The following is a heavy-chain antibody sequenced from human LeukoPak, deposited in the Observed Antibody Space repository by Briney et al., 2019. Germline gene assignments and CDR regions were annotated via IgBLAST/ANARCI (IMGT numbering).Heavy chain of an antibody. V-gene: IGHV4-39*01. CDR1: GDSISSSIYY. D-gene: IGHD2-15*01. J-gene: IGHJ4*02. Sequence: SETLSLTCTVSGDSISSSIYYWGWIRQPPGKGLEWIASMYYRGSTYYNPTLKSRVTVSVDASKNRFSLKLSSVTAADTAVYYCARHGVVVAADATGIDCWGQGTLVTVSS. CDR2: MYYRGST. CDR3: ARHGVVVAADATGIDC.